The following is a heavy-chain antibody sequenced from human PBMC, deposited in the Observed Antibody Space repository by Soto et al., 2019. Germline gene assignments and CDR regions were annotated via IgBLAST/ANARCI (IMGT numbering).Heavy chain of an antibody. CDR3: ARGRSYYYDSSGYYDY. Sequence: ASVKVSCKASGYTFTSYYMHWVRQAPGQGLEWMGIINPSGGSTSYAQKFQGRVTMTRDTSTSTVYMELSSPRSEDTAVYYCARGRSYYYDSSGYYDYWGQGTLVTVSS. CDR1: GYTFTSYY. J-gene: IGHJ4*02. V-gene: IGHV1-46*01. CDR2: INPSGGST. D-gene: IGHD3-22*01.